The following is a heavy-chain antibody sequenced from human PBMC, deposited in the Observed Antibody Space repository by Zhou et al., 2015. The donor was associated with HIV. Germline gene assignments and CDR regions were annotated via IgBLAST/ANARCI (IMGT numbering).Heavy chain of an antibody. Sequence: QVRLVQSEAQVKQYGSSAQVSCQASVSLSSDSYNWVRLVPGQGLEWLGGVIPLFGTMNVTRKFQGRLTFTSDGQKRRVFMELKNLTFEDSAVYFCVRGQSQKRWQVVLTSLFDVWGPGTQVTVSS. CDR2: VIPLFGTM. V-gene: IGHV1-69*05. CDR1: VSLSSDS. J-gene: IGHJ4*02. D-gene: IGHD6-6*01. CDR3: VRGQSQKRWQVVLTSLFDV.